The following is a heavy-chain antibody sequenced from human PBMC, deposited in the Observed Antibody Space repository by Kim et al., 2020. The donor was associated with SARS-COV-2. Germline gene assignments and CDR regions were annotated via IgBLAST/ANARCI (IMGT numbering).Heavy chain of an antibody. D-gene: IGHD2-2*01. CDR1: GYTFTSYE. J-gene: IGHJ5*02. Sequence: ASVKVSCKASGYTFTSYEINWVRQASGRGREWVGWMNPNRENTGYLQQFQGRVTMTRHTPISTAYMELSSLRSEDTAVYYCAREKCSSTSCYDYDPWGQGTLVTVSS. V-gene: IGHV1-8*01. CDR3: AREKCSSTSCYDYDP. CDR2: MNPNRENT.